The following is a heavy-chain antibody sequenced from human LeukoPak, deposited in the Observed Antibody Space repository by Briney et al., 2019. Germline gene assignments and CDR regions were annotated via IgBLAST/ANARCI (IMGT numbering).Heavy chain of an antibody. CDR3: ASPNRGYYLRGFWY. J-gene: IGHJ4*02. CDR2: INHSGST. D-gene: IGHD3-22*01. CDR1: GGSISSYY. Sequence: SETLSLTCTVSGGSISSYYWSWIRQPPGKGLEWIGEINHSGSTNYNPSLKSRVTISVDTSKNQFSLKLSSVTAADTAVYYCASPNRGYYLRGFWYWGQGTLVTVSS. V-gene: IGHV4-34*01.